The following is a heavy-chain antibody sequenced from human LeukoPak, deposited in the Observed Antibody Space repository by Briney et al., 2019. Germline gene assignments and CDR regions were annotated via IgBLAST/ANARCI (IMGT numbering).Heavy chain of an antibody. CDR1: GGTFSSYA. V-gene: IGHV1-18*01. D-gene: IGHD3-22*01. CDR3: ARDFTMEDSSGYYYDAFDI. Sequence: ASVKVSCKASGGTFSSYAISWVRQAPGQGLEWMGWISAYNGNTNYAQKLQGRVTMTTDTSTSTAYMELRSLRSDDTAVYYCARDFTMEDSSGYYYDAFDIWGQGTMVTVSS. J-gene: IGHJ3*02. CDR2: ISAYNGNT.